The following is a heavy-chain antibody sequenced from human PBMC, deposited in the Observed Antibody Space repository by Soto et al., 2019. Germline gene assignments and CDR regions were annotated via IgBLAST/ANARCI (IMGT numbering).Heavy chain of an antibody. CDR2: ISYDGSNQ. J-gene: IGHJ4*02. D-gene: IGHD3-16*02. Sequence: QVQLVESGGGVVQPGRSLRLSCAASGFTFSDYGMHWVRQAPGKGLEWVTIISYDGSNQYYADSVKGRFTISRDNSKNTLYLQMNSRRLEDTGVYYCAKALGELSPESYDHWGQGVLVTVSS. V-gene: IGHV3-30*18. CDR1: GFTFSDYG. CDR3: AKALGELSPESYDH.